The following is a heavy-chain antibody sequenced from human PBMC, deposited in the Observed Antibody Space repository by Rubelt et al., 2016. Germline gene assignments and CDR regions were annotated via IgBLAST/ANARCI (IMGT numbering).Heavy chain of an antibody. J-gene: IGHJ4*02. Sequence: MNWVRQAPGKGLEWVAVISYDGSNKYYADSVKGRFTISRDNSKNTLYLQMNSLRAEDTAVYYCARVRAWGVVDYWGQGTLVTVSS. CDR2: ISYDGSNK. D-gene: IGHD1-26*01. CDR3: ARVRAWGVVDY. V-gene: IGHV3-30*19.